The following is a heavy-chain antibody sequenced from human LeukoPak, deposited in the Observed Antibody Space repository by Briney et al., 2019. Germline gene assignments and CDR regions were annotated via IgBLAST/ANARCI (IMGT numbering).Heavy chain of an antibody. J-gene: IGHJ4*02. CDR1: GGSIRSNSYY. CDR2: IYNSGLT. CDR3: ARDPGEGSYFDY. D-gene: IGHD3-16*01. V-gene: IGHV4-39*07. Sequence: SETLSLTCTVSGGSIRSNSYYWGWIRQPPGKGLEWLATIYNSGLTDYNPSLKSRVTISVDTSKNQFSLKLSSVTAADTAVYYCARDPGEGSYFDYWGQGTLVTVSS.